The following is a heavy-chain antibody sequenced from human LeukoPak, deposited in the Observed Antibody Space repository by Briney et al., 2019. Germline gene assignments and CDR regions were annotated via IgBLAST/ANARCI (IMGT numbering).Heavy chain of an antibody. CDR2: IRHDGSYQ. CDR1: RFSFSSYG. V-gene: IGHV3-30*02. Sequence: GGSLRLSCAASRFSFSSYGMHWVRQTPGKGLEWVAFIRHDGSYQQYADSVKGRFTASRDNSKDTVYLQMNSLRTEDTAVYYCAKNRDSSDYPRDFDYWGQGTLVTVSS. D-gene: IGHD3-22*01. J-gene: IGHJ4*02. CDR3: AKNRDSSDYPRDFDY.